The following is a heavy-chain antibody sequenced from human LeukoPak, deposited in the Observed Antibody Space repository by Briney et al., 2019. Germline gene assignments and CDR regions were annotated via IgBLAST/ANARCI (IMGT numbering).Heavy chain of an antibody. CDR2: FYYNGAA. V-gene: IGHV4-61*05. D-gene: IGHD3-16*01. J-gene: IGHJ5*02. CDR3: VRRNYLSSRIDP. Sequence: PSENLSLTCTVSGGSISTSDYLWAWVRQAPGKGLEWIGDFYYNGAAYYTGVTSYSPSLRSRVTISVDTSKNHFSLDLTSVTAADTAVYYCVRRNYLSSRIDPWGQGTLVTVSS. CDR1: GGSISTSDYL.